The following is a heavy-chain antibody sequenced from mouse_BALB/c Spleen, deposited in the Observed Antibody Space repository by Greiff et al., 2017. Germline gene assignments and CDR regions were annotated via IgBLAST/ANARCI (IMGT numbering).Heavy chain of an antibody. D-gene: IGHD2-1*01. V-gene: IGHV1S56*01. CDR2: IYPGNVNT. CDR3: ARGPSMVTTYYYAMDY. CDR1: GYTFTSYY. J-gene: IGHJ4*01. Sequence: VQLQQSGPELVKPGASVRISCKASGYTFTSYYIHWVKQRPGQGLEWIGWIYPGNVNTKYNEKFKGKATLTADKSSSTAYMQLSSLTSEDSAVYFCARGPSMVTTYYYAMDYWGQGTSVTVSS.